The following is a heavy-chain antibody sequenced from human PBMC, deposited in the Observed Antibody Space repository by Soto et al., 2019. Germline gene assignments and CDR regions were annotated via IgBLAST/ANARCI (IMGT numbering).Heavy chain of an antibody. D-gene: IGHD2-21*02. J-gene: IGHJ4*02. CDR3: ARALVTTPPRTFDY. CDR2: IHSGGNT. V-gene: IGHV3-66*01. CDR1: GFSVSSTF. Sequence: VQLVESGGGLVQPGGSLRLSCAVSGFSVSSTFMNWVRQATGKGLEWVAVIHSGGNTFYGDSVKGRFTISRDNSKNMVYLQMTSLRGDDTAVYFCARALVTTPPRTFDYWGQGTLVTVSS.